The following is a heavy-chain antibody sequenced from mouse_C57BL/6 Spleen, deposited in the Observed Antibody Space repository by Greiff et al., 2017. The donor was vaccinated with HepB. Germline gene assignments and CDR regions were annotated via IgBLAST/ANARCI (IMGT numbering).Heavy chain of an antibody. D-gene: IGHD2-3*01. J-gene: IGHJ4*01. V-gene: IGHV3-6*01. CDR3: ARGEGYDGYYNYAMDY. CDR1: GYSITSGYY. CDR2: ISYDGSN. Sequence: ESGPGLVKPSQSLSLTCSVTGYSITSGYYWNWIRQFPGNKLEWMGYISYDGSNNYNPSLKNRISITRDTSKNQFFLKLNSVTTEDTATYYCARGEGYDGYYNYAMDYWGQGTSVTVSS.